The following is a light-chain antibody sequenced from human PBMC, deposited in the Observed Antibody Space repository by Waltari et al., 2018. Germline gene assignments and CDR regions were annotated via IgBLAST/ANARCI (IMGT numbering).Light chain of an antibody. Sequence: QSALPQPRSVSGSPGQSVTISCTGTSNDVGGYNYVSWYQQHPGKAPKRMIYAVSKRPSGVPDRFSASKSGNTASLTISGLQAEDEADYYCCSYAGSYTVVFGGGTKLTVL. V-gene: IGLV2-11*01. CDR2: AVS. CDR1: SNDVGGYNY. J-gene: IGLJ2*01. CDR3: CSYAGSYTVV.